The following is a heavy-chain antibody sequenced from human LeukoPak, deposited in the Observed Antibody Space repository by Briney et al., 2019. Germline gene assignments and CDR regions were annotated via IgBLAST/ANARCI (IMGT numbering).Heavy chain of an antibody. Sequence: SETLSHTCTVSGGSISRSSFFWGWLRQSPGKGLEWIGSIFYSGTTYYNPSLRSRVTISADRSNNQFSLRLNSVTAADTAVFYCARGEQRGSGTVHFDFWGQGILVTVSS. D-gene: IGHD3-10*01. V-gene: IGHV4-39*07. J-gene: IGHJ4*02. CDR3: ARGEQRGSGTVHFDF. CDR1: GGSISRSSFF. CDR2: IFYSGTT.